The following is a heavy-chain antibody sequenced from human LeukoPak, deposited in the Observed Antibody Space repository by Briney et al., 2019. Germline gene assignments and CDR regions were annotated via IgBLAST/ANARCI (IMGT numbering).Heavy chain of an antibody. J-gene: IGHJ3*02. D-gene: IGHD6-19*01. V-gene: IGHV3-74*01. CDR1: GFTFSSYW. CDR2: INSDGSST. Sequence: GGSLRLSCAASGFTFSSYWMHWVRQAPEKGLVWVSRINSDGSSTIYADSVKGRFTISRDNAKNTLYLQMNSLRAEDMAVYYCAGSRSGWYTGFDIWGQGTTVTVSS. CDR3: AGSRSGWYTGFDI.